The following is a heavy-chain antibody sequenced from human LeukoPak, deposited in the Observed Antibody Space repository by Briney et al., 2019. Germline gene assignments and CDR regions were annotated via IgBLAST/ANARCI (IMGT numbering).Heavy chain of an antibody. D-gene: IGHD3-10*01. J-gene: IGHJ4*02. CDR2: IDPNTGDT. V-gene: IGHV1-2*06. Sequence: ASVKVSCKASGQSLTGYFIHWVRQAPGQGLEWVGRIDPNTGDTIYAQNLQGRVTVTSATSISTAYMELSRLTSDDTAVYFCARLGLHGSGAYYFFDYWGQGTLVTVSS. CDR1: GQSLTGYF. CDR3: ARLGLHGSGAYYFFDY.